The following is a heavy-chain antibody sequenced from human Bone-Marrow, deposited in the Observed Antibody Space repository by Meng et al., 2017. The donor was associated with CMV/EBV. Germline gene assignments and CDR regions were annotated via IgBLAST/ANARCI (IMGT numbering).Heavy chain of an antibody. D-gene: IGHD3-3*01. CDR2: IIPIFGTA. J-gene: IGHJ6*01. V-gene: IGHV1-69*05. Sequence: SVKVSCKASGGAFSSYAISWVRQAPGQGLEWMGGIIPIFGTANYAQKFQGRVTITTDESTSTAYMELSSLRSEDTAVYYCASQPTYYDFWSGYIGPNYYYYGMDVWGQGTTVTVYS. CDR1: GGAFSSYA. CDR3: ASQPTYYDFWSGYIGPNYYYYGMDV.